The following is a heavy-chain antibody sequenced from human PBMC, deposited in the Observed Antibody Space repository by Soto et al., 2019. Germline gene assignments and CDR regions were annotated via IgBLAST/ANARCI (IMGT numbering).Heavy chain of an antibody. J-gene: IGHJ6*02. D-gene: IGHD3-10*01. CDR1: GFTFTSSA. CDR2: IVVGSGNT. CDR3: AAGSPEEVRGVIARYYYYGMDV. V-gene: IGHV1-58*01. Sequence: QMQLVQSGPEVKKPGTSVKVSCKASGFTFTSSAVQWVRQARGQRLEWIGWIVVGSGNTNYAQKFQERVTITRDMSTSXXYXEXXSRRSEDTAVYYCAAGSPEEVRGVIARYYYYGMDVWGQGTTVTVSS.